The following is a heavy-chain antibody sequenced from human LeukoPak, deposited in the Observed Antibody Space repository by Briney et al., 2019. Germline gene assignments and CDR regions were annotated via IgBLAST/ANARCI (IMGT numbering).Heavy chain of an antibody. D-gene: IGHD5-18*01. J-gene: IGHJ4*02. Sequence: PGGSLRLSCAASGFTLTSYWMDWVRQAPGKGLVWVSRINSDGSSTSYADSVKGRFTISRDNAKNTLYLQVPSQRAEDTAVYYCARGGGHSYGPFDYWGQGTLVTVSS. CDR3: ARGGGHSYGPFDY. V-gene: IGHV3-74*01. CDR2: INSDGSST. CDR1: GFTLTSYW.